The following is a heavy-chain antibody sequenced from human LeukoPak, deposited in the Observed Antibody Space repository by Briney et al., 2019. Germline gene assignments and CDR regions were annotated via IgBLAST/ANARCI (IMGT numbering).Heavy chain of an antibody. J-gene: IGHJ4*02. CDR2: IWHYGSDK. CDR1: GFIFSSYG. D-gene: IGHD3-3*01. V-gene: IGHV3-33*01. CDR3: TRQSENFSLDY. Sequence: GRSLRLSCAASGFIFSSYGMHWVRQAPGKGLEWVAIIWHYGSDKYYADSVKGRFTISRDNSKNTLYLQMNGLRAEATAVYFCTRQSENFSLDYWGQGTLVTVSS.